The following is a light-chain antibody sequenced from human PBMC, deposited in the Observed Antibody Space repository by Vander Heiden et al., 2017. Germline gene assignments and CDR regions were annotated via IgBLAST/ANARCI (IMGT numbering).Light chain of an antibody. CDR2: WAS. J-gene: IGKJ3*01. V-gene: IGKV4-1*01. Sequence: DIVMTQSPDPLAVSLGERATTNCKSSQSVLYSSNNKNYLAWYQQKPGQPPKLLIYWASTRESGVPDRFSGSGSGTDFTLTISSLQAEDVAVYYCQQYDSTPLTFGHGTKVDIK. CDR3: QQYDSTPLT. CDR1: QSVLYSSNNKNY.